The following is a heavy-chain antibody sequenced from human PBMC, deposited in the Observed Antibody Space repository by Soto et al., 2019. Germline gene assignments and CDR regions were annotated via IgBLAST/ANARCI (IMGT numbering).Heavy chain of an antibody. CDR2: IVPVFGTP. CDR1: GCSFPRDT. V-gene: IGHV1-69*01. Sequence: QVQLMQSGAEVKKPGSSVKVSCKASGCSFPRDTISWVRQAPGQGLEWLGGIVPVFGTPNHAQKFQGRVTISADGSTNTAYMELTSLRPEDTAVYYCTRPSSGYYHDAFDIWGQGTLVTVSS. J-gene: IGHJ3*02. D-gene: IGHD3-22*01. CDR3: TRPSSGYYHDAFDI.